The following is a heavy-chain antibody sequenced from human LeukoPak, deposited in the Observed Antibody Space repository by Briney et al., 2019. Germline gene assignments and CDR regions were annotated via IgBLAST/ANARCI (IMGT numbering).Heavy chain of an antibody. CDR3: AREEYSGSWSFRYFDL. J-gene: IGHJ2*01. Sequence: SETLSLTCTVSGGSISSSSYYWGWIRQPPGKGLEWIGSIYYSGSTYYNPSLKSRVTISVDTSKNQFSLKLSSVTPADTAMYYCAREEYSGSWSFRYFDLWGRGMLVIVSS. CDR1: GGSISSSSYY. D-gene: IGHD6-13*01. CDR2: IYYSGST. V-gene: IGHV4-39*07.